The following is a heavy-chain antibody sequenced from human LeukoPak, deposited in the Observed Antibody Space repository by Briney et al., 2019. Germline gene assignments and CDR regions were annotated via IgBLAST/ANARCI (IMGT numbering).Heavy chain of an antibody. Sequence: GASVKVSCKASGYTFTGYYMHWVRQAPGQGLEWMGWINPNSGGTNYAQKFQGRVTMTRDMSTSTVYMELSSLRSEDTAVYYCARAGGDCYSGCYFDYWGQGTLVTVSS. D-gene: IGHD2-21*02. J-gene: IGHJ4*02. CDR1: GYTFTGYY. V-gene: IGHV1-2*02. CDR2: INPNSGGT. CDR3: ARAGGDCYSGCYFDY.